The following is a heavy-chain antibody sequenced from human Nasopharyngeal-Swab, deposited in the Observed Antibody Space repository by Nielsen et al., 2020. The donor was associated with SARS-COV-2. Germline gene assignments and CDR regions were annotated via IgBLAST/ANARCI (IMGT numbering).Heavy chain of an antibody. CDR2: INHSGST. Sequence: GSLRLSCAVYGGSFSGYYWNWIRQPPGKGLEWIGEINHSGSTNYNPSLKSRVTISVDTAKNQFSLKLSSVTAADTAVYYCARARGTGYCSRTSCLYYMDVWGKGTTVTVSS. V-gene: IGHV4-34*01. CDR1: GGSFSGYY. CDR3: ARARGTGYCSRTSCLYYMDV. D-gene: IGHD2-2*01. J-gene: IGHJ6*03.